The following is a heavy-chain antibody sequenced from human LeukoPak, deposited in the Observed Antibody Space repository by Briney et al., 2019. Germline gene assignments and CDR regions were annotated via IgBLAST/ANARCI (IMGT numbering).Heavy chain of an antibody. D-gene: IGHD4-17*01. CDR2: INPNSGDT. CDR1: GYTFTDYY. Sequence: ASVKLSCKASGYTFTDYYMYWVRQAPGQGLEWMGRINPNSGDTFYAQKFQGRVTMTRDTSISTAYMELSRLRSDDTAVYHCARVMKATVRTSNFDYWGQGTLVTVSS. J-gene: IGHJ4*02. CDR3: ARVMKATVRTSNFDY. V-gene: IGHV1-2*06.